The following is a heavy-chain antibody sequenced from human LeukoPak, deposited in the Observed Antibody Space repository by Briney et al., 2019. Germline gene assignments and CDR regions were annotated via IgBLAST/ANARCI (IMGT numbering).Heavy chain of an antibody. CDR2: INAGNGNT. Sequence: ASVTVSCKASGYTFTSYAMHWVRQAPGQRLEWTGWINAGNGNTKYSQKFQGRVTITRDTSASTAYMELSSLRSEDTAVYYCARTSSKLSGSYDYWGQGTLVTVSS. D-gene: IGHD1-26*01. CDR1: GYTFTSYA. J-gene: IGHJ4*02. V-gene: IGHV1-3*01. CDR3: ARTSSKLSGSYDY.